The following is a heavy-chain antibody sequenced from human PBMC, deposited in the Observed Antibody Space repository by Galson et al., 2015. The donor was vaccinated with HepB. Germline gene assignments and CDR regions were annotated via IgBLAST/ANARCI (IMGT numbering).Heavy chain of an antibody. CDR1: GGTFSSYA. CDR2: IIPIFGTA. Sequence: SVKVSCKASGGTFSSYAISWVRQAPGQGLEWMGGIIPIFGTANYAQKFQGRVTITADESTSTAYMELSSLRSEDTAVYYCAREAGATSGFDYWGQGTLVTVSS. V-gene: IGHV1-69*13. D-gene: IGHD1-26*01. J-gene: IGHJ4*02. CDR3: AREAGATSGFDY.